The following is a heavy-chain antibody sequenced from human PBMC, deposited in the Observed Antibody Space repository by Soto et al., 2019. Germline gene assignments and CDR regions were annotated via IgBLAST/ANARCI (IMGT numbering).Heavy chain of an antibody. V-gene: IGHV1-69*01. CDR3: ARDPRPGAGDYGMDV. J-gene: IGHJ6*02. D-gene: IGHD6-19*01. CDR2: IIPIFGTA. Sequence: QVQLVQSGAEVKKPGSSVKVSCKASGGTFSSYAISWVRQAPGQGLEWMGGIIPIFGTANYAQKIQGRVTITADESTSTAYMELSSLRSEDTAVYYGARDPRPGAGDYGMDVWVQGTTVTVSS. CDR1: GGTFSSYA.